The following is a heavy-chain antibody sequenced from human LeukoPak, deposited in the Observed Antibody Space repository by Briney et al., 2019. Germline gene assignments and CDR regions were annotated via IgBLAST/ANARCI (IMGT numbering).Heavy chain of an antibody. V-gene: IGHV1-18*04. CDR1: GYTFTSYG. J-gene: IGHJ5*02. D-gene: IGHD5-18*01. CDR2: ISAYNGNT. CDR3: ARDSSTAMVNWFDP. Sequence: ASVKVSCKASGYTFTSYGISWVRQAPGQGLEWMGWISAYNGNTSYAQKLQGRVTMTTDTSTSTAYMELRSLRSDDTAVYYCARDSSTAMVNWFDPWGQGTLVTVSS.